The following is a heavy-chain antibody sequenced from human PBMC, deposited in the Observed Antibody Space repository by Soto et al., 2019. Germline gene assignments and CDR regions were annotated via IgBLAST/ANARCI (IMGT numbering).Heavy chain of an antibody. CDR2: IRSKANSYAT. CDR1: GFTFSGSA. V-gene: IGHV3-73*01. CDR3: TRPGGSYFSGY. J-gene: IGHJ4*02. Sequence: GGSLRLSCAASGFTFSGSAMHWVRQASGKGLEWVGRIRSKANSYATAYAASVKGRFTISRDDSKNTAYLQMNSLITEVTAVYYCTRPGGSYFSGYWGQGTLVTVSS. D-gene: IGHD1-26*01.